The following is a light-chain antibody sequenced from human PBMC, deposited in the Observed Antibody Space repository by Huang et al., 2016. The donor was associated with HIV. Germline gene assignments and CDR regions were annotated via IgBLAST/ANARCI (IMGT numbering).Light chain of an antibody. V-gene: IGKV3-11*01. CDR2: DAS. J-gene: IGKJ4*01. CDR3: QQRSNWPPLT. Sequence: EIVLTQAPATLSLSPGDRATLSCRASQSVSSSLAWYQQQPGQAPRLLIYDASNRAAGIPGRFSGSGSGTDFTLTISSLEPEDFAVYYCQQRSNWPPLTFGGGTKVEIK. CDR1: QSVSSS.